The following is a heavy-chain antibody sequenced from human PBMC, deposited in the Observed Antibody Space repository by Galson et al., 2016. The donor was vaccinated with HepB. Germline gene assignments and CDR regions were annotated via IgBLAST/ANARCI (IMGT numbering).Heavy chain of an antibody. V-gene: IGHV3-13*01. CDR2: IGTAPGDT. J-gene: IGHJ6*04. CDR3: ARVKSLWTTPWNYGLDV. Sequence: SLRLSCAASGFTFSFYDMHWVRQVTGKGLEWISAIGTAPGDTYYSTSVKGRFTISRENAKNSLFLHMSSLRAGDTAVYYCARVKSLWTTPWNYGLDVWGKGTTVTVSS. CDR1: GFTFSFYD. D-gene: IGHD3-10*01.